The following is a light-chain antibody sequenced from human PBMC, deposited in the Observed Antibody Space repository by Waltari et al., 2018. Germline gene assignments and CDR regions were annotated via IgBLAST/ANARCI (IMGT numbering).Light chain of an antibody. Sequence: SCRASQSVGTSLAWYQQKRGQAPRLLSYGTFSRATGIPDRFSGSGSGTDFSLTISRLEPEDYAVYYCQHYVRLPATFGQGTKVEIK. CDR3: QHYVRLPAT. CDR2: GTF. V-gene: IGKV3-20*01. J-gene: IGKJ1*01. CDR1: QSVGTS.